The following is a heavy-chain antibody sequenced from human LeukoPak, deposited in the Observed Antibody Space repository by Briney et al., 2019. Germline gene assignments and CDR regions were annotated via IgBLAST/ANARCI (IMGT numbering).Heavy chain of an antibody. J-gene: IGHJ6*04. CDR2: ISAYNGNT. D-gene: IGHD5-18*01. Sequence: GASVTVSCTASGYTFTSYGISWVRQAPGQGLEWMGWISAYNGNTNYAQKLQGRVTMTTDTSTSTAYMELRSLRSDDTAVYYCARVEGIQPWWRGMDVWGKGTTVTVSS. CDR3: ARVEGIQPWWRGMDV. V-gene: IGHV1-18*04. CDR1: GYTFTSYG.